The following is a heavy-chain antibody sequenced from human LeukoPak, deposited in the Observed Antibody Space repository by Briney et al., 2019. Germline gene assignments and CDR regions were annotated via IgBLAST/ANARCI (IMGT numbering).Heavy chain of an antibody. V-gene: IGHV3-49*04. CDR3: TRDVMTPTLVVPPNLRWFDP. CDR2: IRSKPYGGTT. J-gene: IGHJ5*02. D-gene: IGHD6-6*01. Sequence: GGSLRFSCAASGFTVSSNYMSWVRQAPGKGLEWIGFIRSKPYGGTTEYAASVKGRFTISRDDSKSIAYLQMNSLKTEDTAVYYCTRDVMTPTLVVPPNLRWFDPWGQGTLVTVSS. CDR1: GFTVSSNY.